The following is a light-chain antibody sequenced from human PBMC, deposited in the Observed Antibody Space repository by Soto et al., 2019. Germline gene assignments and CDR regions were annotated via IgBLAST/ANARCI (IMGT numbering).Light chain of an antibody. Sequence: EIVLTQSPGTLSLSPRERATISCRASESVIKYLAWYQQKPGQAPRLLIHGASSRATGIPDRFSGSGSGTDFTLTINRLEPEDFAVYYCKQYSSSPPITFGQGTRLEIK. V-gene: IGKV3-20*01. CDR1: ESVIKY. CDR3: KQYSSSPPIT. J-gene: IGKJ5*01. CDR2: GAS.